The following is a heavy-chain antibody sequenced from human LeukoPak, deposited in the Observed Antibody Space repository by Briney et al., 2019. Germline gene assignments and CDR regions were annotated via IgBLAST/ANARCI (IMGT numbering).Heavy chain of an antibody. J-gene: IGHJ6*02. CDR3: ASDHCSSANCYGYQYYGMDV. V-gene: IGHV1-2*02. CDR1: GYTFTCCY. D-gene: IGHD2-2*01. Sequence: ASVTVSFTASGYTFTCCYMHWLRQAPAQGKEWVGLINPNSGGTNYAQKFQGRVTVTRDTSISTAYMELSRLRSDHTAVYYCASDHCSSANCYGYQYYGMDVWGQGTTVTVSS. CDR2: INPNSGGT.